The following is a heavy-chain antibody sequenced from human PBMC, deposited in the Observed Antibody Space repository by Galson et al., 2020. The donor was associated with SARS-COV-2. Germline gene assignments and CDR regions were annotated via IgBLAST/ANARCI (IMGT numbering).Heavy chain of an antibody. V-gene: IGHV4-30-4*08. Sequence: SETLSLTCSVSSASISSVDYYWSWIRQSPGRGLEWLGYIYYSGSTYYNSALDSRITISLDTSKNQFSLSLTSVTAADTAVYYCGRVLPFLWGFDYWSQGTLVTVSS. CDR1: SASISSVDYY. CDR3: GRVLPFLWGFDY. CDR2: IYYSGST. D-gene: IGHD2-21*01. J-gene: IGHJ4*02.